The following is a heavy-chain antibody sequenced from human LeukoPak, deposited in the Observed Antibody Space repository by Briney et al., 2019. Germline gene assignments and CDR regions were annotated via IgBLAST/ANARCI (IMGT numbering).Heavy chain of an antibody. J-gene: IGHJ3*02. CDR2: IYHSGST. V-gene: IGHV4-30-2*01. CDR1: GGSISSGGYS. CDR3: ARDLGSAFDI. Sequence: PSETLSLTCAVSGGSISSGGYSWSWIRQPPGKGLEWIGYIYHSGSTYYNPSLKSRVTTSVDRSKNQFSLKLSSVTAADTAVYYCARDLGSAFDIWGQGTMVTVSS. D-gene: IGHD1-26*01.